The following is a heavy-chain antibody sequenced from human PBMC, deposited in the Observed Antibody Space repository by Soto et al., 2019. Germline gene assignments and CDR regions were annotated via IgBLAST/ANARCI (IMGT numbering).Heavy chain of an antibody. D-gene: IGHD3-3*01. J-gene: IGHJ4*02. CDR1: GFTFSSYW. V-gene: IGHV3-7*01. CDR2: IKQDGSEK. CDR3: ARMYYDFWSGPEYYFDY. Sequence: GGSLRLSCAASGFTFSSYWMSWVRQAPGKGLEWVANIKQDGSEKYYVDSVKGRFTTSRDNAKNSLYLQMNSLRAEDTAVYYCARMYYDFWSGPEYYFDYWGQGTLVTV.